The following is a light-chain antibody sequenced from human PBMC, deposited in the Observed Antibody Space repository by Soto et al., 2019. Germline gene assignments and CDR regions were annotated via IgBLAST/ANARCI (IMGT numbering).Light chain of an antibody. CDR2: GAS. J-gene: IGKJ5*01. V-gene: IGKV3D-15*01. CDR3: QQYNNWHAIT. CDR1: QSVSRN. Sequence: EIVMTQSPATLSVSPGERATLSCRASQSVSRNLAWYQQKPGQAPSLLIYGASTRANGIPARFSGSGSGTEFTLTISSLQSEDFASYYCQQYNNWHAITFGQGTRLEIK.